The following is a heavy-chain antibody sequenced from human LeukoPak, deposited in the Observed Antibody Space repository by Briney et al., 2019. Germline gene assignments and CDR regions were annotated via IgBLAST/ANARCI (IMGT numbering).Heavy chain of an antibody. V-gene: IGHV3-7*01. D-gene: IGHD3-3*01. CDR1: GFTFGSYW. CDR2: IKKDGGQK. Sequence: GGSLRLSCAASGFTFGSYWMSWVRQAPQQGLEWVGSIKKDGGQKNYVDSVKSRFTVSTDNAKNTLYLQMNSLRAEDSAVYYCARDLDFWRFDSRGQGTRVTVSS. J-gene: IGHJ4*02. CDR3: ARDLDFWRFDS.